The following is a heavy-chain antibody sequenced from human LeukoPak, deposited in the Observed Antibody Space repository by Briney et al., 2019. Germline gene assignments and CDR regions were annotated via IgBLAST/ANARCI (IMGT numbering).Heavy chain of an antibody. D-gene: IGHD3-22*01. CDR2: IYYSGST. J-gene: IGHJ4*02. Sequence: SETLSLTCAVYGGSFSGYYWSWIRQPPGKGLEWIGYIYYSGSTNYNPSLKSQVTISIDTSKNQFSLKLSSVTAADTAVYYCARHLYDSSGYSFDYWGQGTLVTVSS. CDR1: GGSFSGYY. CDR3: ARHLYDSSGYSFDY. V-gene: IGHV4-59*08.